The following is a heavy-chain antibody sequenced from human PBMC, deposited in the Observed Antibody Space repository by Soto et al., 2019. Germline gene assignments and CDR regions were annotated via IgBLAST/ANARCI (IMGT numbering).Heavy chain of an antibody. V-gene: IGHV4-31*03. J-gene: IGHJ3*02. CDR2: INHSGNS. CDR1: GGSIRSDGYY. Sequence: QVQLQESGPGLVKPSQTLSLTCTVSGGSIRSDGYYWSWIRQHPRKGLEWIGYINHSGNSYYNPSLERRVTLSLDTLRNQCALKLNSVTAADSAVYYCARDRQDYWLLNASEIWGQGTMVTVSS. D-gene: IGHD2-8*02. CDR3: ARDRQDYWLLNASEI.